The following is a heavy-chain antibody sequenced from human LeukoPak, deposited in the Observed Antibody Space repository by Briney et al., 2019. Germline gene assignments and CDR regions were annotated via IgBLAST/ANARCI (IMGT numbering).Heavy chain of an antibody. V-gene: IGHV1-46*01. CDR3: ARDIVATTYYMDV. Sequence: ASVKVSCKASGYTFTSYYMHWVRQAPGQGLEWMGIINPSGGSTSYAQKFQGRVTMTRDMSPSTVYMELSSLRSEDTAVHYCARDIVATTYYMDVWGKGTTVTVSS. J-gene: IGHJ6*03. CDR1: GYTFTSYY. CDR2: INPSGGST. D-gene: IGHD5-12*01.